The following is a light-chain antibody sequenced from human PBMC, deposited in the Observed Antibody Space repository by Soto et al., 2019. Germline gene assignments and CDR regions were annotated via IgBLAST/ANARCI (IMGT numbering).Light chain of an antibody. CDR2: GVS. V-gene: IGLV2-14*01. CDR1: SSDFGDYNY. Sequence: QSGLTQPASVSGSPGQSITISCTGTSSDFGDYNYVSWYQHHPDKAPKLIIFGVSNRPSGVSNRFSASKSGNTASLTISGLQVDDEADYYCSSYADSDTLYVFGTGTQVTVL. CDR3: SSYADSDTLYV. J-gene: IGLJ1*01.